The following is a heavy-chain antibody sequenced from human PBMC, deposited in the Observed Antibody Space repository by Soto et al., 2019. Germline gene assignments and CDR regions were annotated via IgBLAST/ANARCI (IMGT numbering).Heavy chain of an antibody. CDR2: INPKSGGT. CDR3: ARDLRIDYSGVGAFDI. V-gene: IGHV1-2*02. Sequence: QVHLVQSGAEVKRAGASVTVSCKASGYTFSDYYIHWVRQAPGQGLQRMGCINPKSGGTNYAQKLQGRVSMTRATSISTVYMDLSSLRSDETAIYYCARDLRIDYSGVGAFDIWGQGTMVTVSS. D-gene: IGHD3-10*01. CDR1: GYTFSDYY. J-gene: IGHJ3*02.